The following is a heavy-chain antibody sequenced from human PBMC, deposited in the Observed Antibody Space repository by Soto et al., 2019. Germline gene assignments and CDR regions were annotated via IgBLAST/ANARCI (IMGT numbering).Heavy chain of an antibody. J-gene: IGHJ6*02. V-gene: IGHV1-69*13. D-gene: IGHD2-15*01. CDR3: ARGSGGSSYYYYGMYV. CDR2: IIPIFGTA. CDR1: GVTFSSYA. Sequence: SVMVSCKASGVTFSSYAINWVRQAPGQGLEWMGGIIPIFGTANYAQKFQGRVTITADESTSTAYMELSSLRSEDTAVYYCARGSGGSSYYYYGMYVWGQGTTVTVSS.